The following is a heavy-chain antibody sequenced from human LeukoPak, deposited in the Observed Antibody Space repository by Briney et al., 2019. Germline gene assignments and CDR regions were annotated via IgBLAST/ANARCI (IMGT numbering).Heavy chain of an antibody. CDR2: IIPIFGTA. D-gene: IGHD3-22*01. Sequence: GSSMKVSCKASGGTFSSYAISWVRQAPGQGLEWMGGIIPIFGTANYAQKFQGRVTITTDESTSTAYMELSSLRSEDTAVYYCARSSGYPNWFDPWGQGTLVTVSS. V-gene: IGHV1-69*05. J-gene: IGHJ5*02. CDR1: GGTFSSYA. CDR3: ARSSGYPNWFDP.